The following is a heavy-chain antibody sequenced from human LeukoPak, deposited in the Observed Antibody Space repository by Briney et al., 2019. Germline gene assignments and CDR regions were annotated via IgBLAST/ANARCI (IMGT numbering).Heavy chain of an antibody. CDR1: GFTFSNYA. V-gene: IGHV3-23*01. D-gene: IGHD3-22*01. Sequence: HPGGSLRLSCAASGFTFSNYAMSWVRQAPGKGLEWVSAISGSGITTYYADSVKGRFTISRDNSKNTLYLQMNSLRAEDTAVYYCAKEYYFDPQDAFHIWGQGTMVTVSS. CDR2: ISGSGITT. J-gene: IGHJ3*02. CDR3: AKEYYFDPQDAFHI.